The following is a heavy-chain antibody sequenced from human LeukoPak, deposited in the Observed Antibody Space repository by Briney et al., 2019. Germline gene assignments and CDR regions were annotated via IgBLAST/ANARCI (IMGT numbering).Heavy chain of an antibody. Sequence: ASVKVSCKASGYTFTSYAMHWVRQAPGQRLEWMGWINAGNGNTKYSQKLQGRVTMTTDTSTSTAYMKLRSLRSDDTAVYYCARRVRWFDYWGQGTLVTVSS. D-gene: IGHD3-10*01. V-gene: IGHV1-3*01. J-gene: IGHJ4*02. CDR2: INAGNGNT. CDR3: ARRVRWFDY. CDR1: GYTFTSYA.